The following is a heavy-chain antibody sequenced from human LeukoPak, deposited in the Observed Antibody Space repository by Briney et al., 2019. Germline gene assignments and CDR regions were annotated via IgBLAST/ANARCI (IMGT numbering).Heavy chain of an antibody. D-gene: IGHD2-2*01. CDR3: ARHGLQRFDY. CDR2: VHSSGNT. Sequence: SETLPHPCTVSGGSVTDPGYYWGWVRQPPGKELEWIASVHSSGNTYYQKSLKSRVTISLDTSHKQISLSLTSVAASDTAVYFCARHGLQRFDYWGQGSLVAVSS. J-gene: IGHJ4*02. V-gene: IGHV4-39*01. CDR1: GGSVTDPGYY.